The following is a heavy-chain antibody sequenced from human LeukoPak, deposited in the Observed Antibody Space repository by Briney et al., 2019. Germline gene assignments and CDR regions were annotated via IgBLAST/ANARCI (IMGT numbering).Heavy chain of an antibody. CDR3: ASSFSGQGFTFDY. D-gene: IGHD1-26*01. CDR2: IYYSGST. J-gene: IGHJ4*02. Sequence: PSETLSLTCTLSGGSISSYYWSWIRQPPGKGLEWIGYIYYSGSTNYNPSLKSRVTISVDTSKNQFSLKLSSVTAADTAVYYCASSFSGQGFTFDYWGQGTLVTVSS. V-gene: IGHV4-59*08. CDR1: GGSISSYY.